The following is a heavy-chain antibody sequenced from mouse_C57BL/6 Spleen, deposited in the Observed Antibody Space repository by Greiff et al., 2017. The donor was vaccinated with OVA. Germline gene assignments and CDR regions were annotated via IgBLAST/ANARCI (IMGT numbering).Heavy chain of an antibody. CDR3: ARNRVDGLAY. J-gene: IGHJ4*01. D-gene: IGHD2-3*01. CDR1: GFTFSSYA. V-gene: IGHV5-4*03. CDR2: ISDLGSYT. Sequence: EVKLVESGGGLVQPGGSLKLSCAASGFTFSSYAMSWVRQTPEKRPEWVATISDLGSYTYYPDNVKGRFTISRENAKNNLYLQMSHLKSEDTAMYYCARNRVDGLAYWGQGTLVTVSS.